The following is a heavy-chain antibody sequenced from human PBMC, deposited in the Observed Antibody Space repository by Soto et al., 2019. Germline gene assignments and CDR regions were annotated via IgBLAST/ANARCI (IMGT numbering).Heavy chain of an antibody. Sequence: ASVKVSCKASGYTFTDYGFSWLRLAPGQGLEWMGWIGTYNGNTNYAQKVQGRVTMTTDTSTNTAYMELRSLRSDDTAVYYCARSGSGAAYYYHGLDVWGQGTTVTVSS. CDR2: IGTYNGNT. CDR1: GYTFTDYG. J-gene: IGHJ6*02. CDR3: ARSGSGAAYYYHGLDV. D-gene: IGHD6-25*01. V-gene: IGHV1-18*04.